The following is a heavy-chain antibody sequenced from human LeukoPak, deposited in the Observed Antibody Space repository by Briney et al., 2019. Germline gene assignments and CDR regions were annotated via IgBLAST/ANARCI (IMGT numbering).Heavy chain of an antibody. V-gene: IGHV3-21*01. Sequence: GGSLRLSCAASGFTFSSYSMNWVRQAPGKGLEWVSSISSSSSYIYYADSVKGRFTISRDNAKNSLYLQMNSLRAEDTAVYYCARDHFGYYDFWSGYPEVYLDYWGQGTLVTVSS. J-gene: IGHJ4*02. CDR3: ARDHFGYYDFWSGYPEVYLDY. CDR2: ISSSSSYI. D-gene: IGHD3-3*01. CDR1: GFTFSSYS.